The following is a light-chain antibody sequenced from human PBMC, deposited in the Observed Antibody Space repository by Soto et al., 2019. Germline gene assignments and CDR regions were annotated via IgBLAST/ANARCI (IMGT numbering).Light chain of an antibody. J-gene: IGLJ3*02. Sequence: QSALTQPASVSGSPGQSITISCTGTSSDVGGYNYVSWYQQHPGKAPKLMIYDVSNRPSGVSNRFSGSKSGNTASLTISGHHAEDDADYCCCSSTSSTKVFGGGTKLTVL. CDR1: SSDVGGYNY. CDR2: DVS. CDR3: CSSTSSTKV. V-gene: IGLV2-14*01.